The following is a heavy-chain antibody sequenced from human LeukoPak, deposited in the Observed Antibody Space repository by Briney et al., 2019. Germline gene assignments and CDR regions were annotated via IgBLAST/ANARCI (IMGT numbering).Heavy chain of an antibody. CDR2: INHSGST. Sequence: SETLSLTCAVYGGSFSGYYWSWIRQPPGKGLEWIGEINHSGSTNYNPSLKSRVTISVDTSKNQFSLKLSSVTAADTAVYYCARGGRGLLRYWGQGTLVTVSS. CDR1: GGSFSGYY. J-gene: IGHJ4*02. V-gene: IGHV4-34*01. CDR3: ARGGRGLLRY. D-gene: IGHD3-22*01.